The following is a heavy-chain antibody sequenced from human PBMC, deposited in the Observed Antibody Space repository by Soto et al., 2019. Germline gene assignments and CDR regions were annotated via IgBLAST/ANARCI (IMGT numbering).Heavy chain of an antibody. CDR2: ISGSGGST. V-gene: IGHV3-23*01. Sequence: EVQLLESGGGLVQPGGSLRLSCAASGFTFSSYAMSWVRQAPGKGLEWVSAISGSGGSTYYADSVKGRFTISRDNSKNTPYLQMNSLRAEDTAVYYCAKGVVLLWFGESYFDYWGQGTLVTVSS. J-gene: IGHJ4*02. CDR1: GFTFSSYA. D-gene: IGHD3-10*01. CDR3: AKGVVLLWFGESYFDY.